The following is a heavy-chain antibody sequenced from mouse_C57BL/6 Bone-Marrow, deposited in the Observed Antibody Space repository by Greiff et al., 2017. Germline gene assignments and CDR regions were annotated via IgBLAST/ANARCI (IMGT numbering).Heavy chain of an antibody. J-gene: IGHJ2*01. CDR2: IYPGGGYT. CDR3: ARGYYGRLDY. V-gene: IGHV1-63*01. Sequence: QVQLQQSGAELVRPGTSVKMSCKASGYTFTNYWIGWAKQRPGHGLEWIGDIYPGGGYTNYNEKFKGKATLTADKSSSTAYMQFSSLTSEDSAIYYCARGYYGRLDYWGQGTTLTVSS. CDR1: GYTFTNYW. D-gene: IGHD1-1*01.